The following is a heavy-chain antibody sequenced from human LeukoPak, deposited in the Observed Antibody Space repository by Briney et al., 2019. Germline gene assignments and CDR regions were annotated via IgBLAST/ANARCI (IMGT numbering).Heavy chain of an antibody. J-gene: IGHJ4*02. CDR2: ITGSGGST. V-gene: IGHV3-23*01. D-gene: IGHD4-17*01. CDR1: GFTFSSYG. Sequence: PGGSLRLSCAASGFTFSSYGMSWVRQAPGKGLEWVSAITGSGGSTNHADSVKGRFTISRDNSKNTLYLQMNSLRSEDTAVYYCARSAYGDYVGGDYWGQGTLVTVSS. CDR3: ARSAYGDYVGGDY.